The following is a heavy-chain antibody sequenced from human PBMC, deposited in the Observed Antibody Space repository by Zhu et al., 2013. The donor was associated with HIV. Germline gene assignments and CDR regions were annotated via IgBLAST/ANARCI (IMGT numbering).Heavy chain of an antibody. V-gene: IGHV4-30-4*01. D-gene: IGHD2-21*02. Sequence: QVQLQESGPGLVKPSQTLSLTCTVSGGSISSGDYYWSWIRQPPGKGLEWIGYIYYSGSTYYNPSLKSRVTISVDTSKNQFSLKLSSVTAADTAVYYCARTLAYCGGDCYSVDAFDIWGQGTMVTVSS. CDR1: GGSISSGDYY. CDR3: ARTLAYCGGDCYSVDAFDI. CDR2: IYYSGST. J-gene: IGHJ3*02.